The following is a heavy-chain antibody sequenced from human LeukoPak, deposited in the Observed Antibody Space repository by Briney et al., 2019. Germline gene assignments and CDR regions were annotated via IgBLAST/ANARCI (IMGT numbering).Heavy chain of an antibody. V-gene: IGHV3-23*01. J-gene: IGHJ4*02. Sequence: GGSLRLSCAASGFTFSSYAMSWVRQAPGKGLEWVSAISGSGGSTYYADSVKGRFSISRDNSKNTLYLQMNSLRAEDTAVYYCAKDSFDSSGYYSNWGQGTLVTVSS. CDR2: ISGSGGST. CDR1: GFTFSSYA. D-gene: IGHD3-22*01. CDR3: AKDSFDSSGYYSN.